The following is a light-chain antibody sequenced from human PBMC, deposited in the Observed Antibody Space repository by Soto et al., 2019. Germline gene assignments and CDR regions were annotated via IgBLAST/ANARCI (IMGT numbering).Light chain of an antibody. J-gene: IGKJ4*01. CDR3: HQRSNWPPLT. Sequence: EIVLTQSPATLSLSPGERATLSCRARQSVGGYLAWYQQKPGQAPRLLIYDASNRASGIPARFSGSGSGTAFTLTISSLEPEDLAVYYCHQRSNWPPLTFGGGTKVEIK. V-gene: IGKV3-11*01. CDR1: QSVGGY. CDR2: DAS.